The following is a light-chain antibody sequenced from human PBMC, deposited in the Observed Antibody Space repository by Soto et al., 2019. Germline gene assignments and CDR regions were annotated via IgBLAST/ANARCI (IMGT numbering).Light chain of an antibody. V-gene: IGLV1-40*01. CDR2: GNS. CDR1: SSNIGAGYD. Sequence: QSVLTQPPSVSGAPGQRVTISCTGSSSNIGAGYDVHWYQQLPGSAPTLLISGNSNRPSGVPDRLSGSKSGTSASLAITGLRAEYEADYFCQSYDSSLSGYVFGPGTKVTVL. CDR3: QSYDSSLSGYV. J-gene: IGLJ1*01.